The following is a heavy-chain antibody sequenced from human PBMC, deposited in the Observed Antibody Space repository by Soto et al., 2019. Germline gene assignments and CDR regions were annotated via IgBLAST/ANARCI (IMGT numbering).Heavy chain of an antibody. D-gene: IGHD6-6*01. V-gene: IGHV1-46*03. CDR2: INPSRGTT. CDR1: GYTFITYF. Sequence: EASVKVSCKASGYTFITYFMHWVRQAPGQGLEWMGVINPSRGTTTYAQQFQDRVTMTRDTSASTVYMELSSLRSEDTAMYYCTRSYISSSYWFDPWGQGTLVTVSS. J-gene: IGHJ5*02. CDR3: TRSYISSSYWFDP.